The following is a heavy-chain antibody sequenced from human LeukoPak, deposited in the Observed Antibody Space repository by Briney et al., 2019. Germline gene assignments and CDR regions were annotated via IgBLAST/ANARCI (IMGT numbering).Heavy chain of an antibody. CDR3: ARHTLRRGVITY. J-gene: IGHJ4*02. CDR1: GGSFSGYY. D-gene: IGHD3-10*01. V-gene: IGHV4-34*01. CDR2: INHSGST. Sequence: SETLSLTCAVYGGSFSGYYWGWIRQPPGKGLEWIGEINHSGSTNYNPSLKSRVTISVDTSKNQFSLKLSSVTAADTAVYYCARHTLRRGVITYWGQGTLVTVSS.